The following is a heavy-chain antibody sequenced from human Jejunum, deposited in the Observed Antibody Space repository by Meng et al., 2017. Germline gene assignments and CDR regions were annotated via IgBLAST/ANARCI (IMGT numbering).Heavy chain of an antibody. V-gene: IGHV4-30-4*01. Sequence: QVQLQESGPGLVKPSQTLPLTRTVSGDSISSGEYFWSWIRQPPGKGLEWIGYMDYRGSTFYNPSLKSRVTISVDTSKNQFSLKLSSVTAADTAVYFCARGELLWDYWGQGTLVTVSS. CDR1: GDSISSGEYF. J-gene: IGHJ4*02. CDR3: ARGELLWDY. D-gene: IGHD2-2*01. CDR2: MDYRGST.